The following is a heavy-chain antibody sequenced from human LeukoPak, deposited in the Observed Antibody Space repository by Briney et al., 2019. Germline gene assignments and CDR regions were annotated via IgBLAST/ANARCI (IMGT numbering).Heavy chain of an antibody. J-gene: IGHJ6*02. CDR1: GGTFSSYA. V-gene: IGHV1-69*13. Sequence: SVKVSCKASGGTFSSYAISWVRQAPGQGLEWMGGIIPIFGTANYAQKFQGKVTITADESTSTAYMELSSLRSEDTAVYYCARSITMIVVVITPHYYGMDVWGQGTTVTVSS. CDR3: ARSITMIVVVITPHYYGMDV. D-gene: IGHD3-22*01. CDR2: IIPIFGTA.